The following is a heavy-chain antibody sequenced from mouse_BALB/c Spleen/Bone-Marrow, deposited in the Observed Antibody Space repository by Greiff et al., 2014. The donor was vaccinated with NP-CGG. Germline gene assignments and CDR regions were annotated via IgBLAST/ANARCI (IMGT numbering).Heavy chain of an antibody. CDR3: ARFYYGNPTGYFDY. J-gene: IGHJ2*01. Sequence: VMLVESGAELMKPGASMKISCKATGYTFSSYWIEWVKQRPGHGLEWIGEILPGSGSTNYNEQFKGKATFTADASSSTAYMELSSLTSEDSAVYYCARFYYGNPTGYFDYWGQGTTLTVSS. CDR2: ILPGSGST. CDR1: GYTFSSYW. D-gene: IGHD2-1*01. V-gene: IGHV1-9*01.